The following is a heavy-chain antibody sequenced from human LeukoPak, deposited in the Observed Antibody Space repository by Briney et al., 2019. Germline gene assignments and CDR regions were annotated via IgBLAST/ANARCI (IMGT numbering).Heavy chain of an antibody. V-gene: IGHV1-18*01. CDR2: ISAYNGNT. CDR1: GYTFTSYG. D-gene: IGHD6-19*01. CDR3: ARVRGMEGYSSGWRPKRGYFDY. J-gene: IGHJ4*02. Sequence: ASVKVSCKASGYTFTSYGISWVRRAPGQGLEWMGWISAYNGNTNYAQKLQGRVTMTTDTSTSTAYMELRSLRSDDTAVYYCARVRGMEGYSSGWRPKRGYFDYWGQGTLVTVSS.